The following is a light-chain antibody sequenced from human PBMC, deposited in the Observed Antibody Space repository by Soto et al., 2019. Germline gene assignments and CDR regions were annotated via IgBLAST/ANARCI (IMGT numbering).Light chain of an antibody. J-gene: IGKJ2*01. Sequence: DIQMTQSPSTLSASVGDRVTITCRASQSISSWLAWYQQQPGKAPKLLIYNASSLESGVPSRFSGSGSGTDFTLTISSLQPDDFATYYCQQYNSSPYTFGQGTKLEIK. CDR1: QSISSW. CDR3: QQYNSSPYT. CDR2: NAS. V-gene: IGKV1-5*03.